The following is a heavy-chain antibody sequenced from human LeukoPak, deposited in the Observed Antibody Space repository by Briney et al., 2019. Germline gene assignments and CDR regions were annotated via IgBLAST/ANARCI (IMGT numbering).Heavy chain of an antibody. V-gene: IGHV4-59*08. CDR2: IYYSGST. D-gene: IGHD2-8*01. CDR3: ASPGYCTNGVCLGYFQH. J-gene: IGHJ1*01. Sequence: PSESLSLTCTVSGGSINSYYWNWIRQPPGKGLEWIGYIYYSGSTNYNPSLKSRVSISIDTSKNQFSLKLNSVTAADTAVYFCASPGYCTNGVCLGYFQHWGQGTLVTVSS. CDR1: GGSINSYY.